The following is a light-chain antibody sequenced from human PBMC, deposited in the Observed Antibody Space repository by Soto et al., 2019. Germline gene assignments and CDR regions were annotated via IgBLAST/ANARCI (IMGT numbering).Light chain of an antibody. J-gene: IGLJ3*02. CDR3: SSYTNRGIPWV. CDR1: SSDVGAYDY. CDR2: QVR. V-gene: IGLV2-14*01. Sequence: QSALTQPASVSGSPGQSITISCTGTSSDVGAYDYVSWYQQHPGKAPKLIIYQVRNRPSGVSNRFSGSKSGSTASLTISGLQAEDEADYYCSSYTNRGIPWVFGGGTKLTVL.